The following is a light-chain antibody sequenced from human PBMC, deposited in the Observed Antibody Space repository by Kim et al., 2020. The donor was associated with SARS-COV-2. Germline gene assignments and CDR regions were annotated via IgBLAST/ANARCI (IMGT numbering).Light chain of an antibody. V-gene: IGLV3-9*01. Sequence: SYELTQPLSVSVSLGQTARITCAGYNIGSKTVHWYQRKPGQAPVLIIYRDSKRPSEIPERFSGSNSRNTATLTISSAQAGDEADYYCQVWDSSTEYVFGGGTKVTVL. CDR2: RDS. CDR3: QVWDSSTEYV. CDR1: NIGSKT. J-gene: IGLJ2*01.